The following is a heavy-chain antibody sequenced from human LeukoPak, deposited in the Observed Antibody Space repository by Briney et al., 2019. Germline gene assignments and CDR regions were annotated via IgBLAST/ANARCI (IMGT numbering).Heavy chain of an antibody. CDR2: ISSSGSTI. V-gene: IGHV3-48*03. CDR1: GFTFSNYE. J-gene: IGHJ4*02. D-gene: IGHD3-22*01. CDR3: ARETRGYPDY. Sequence: PGGSLRLSCAASGFTFSNYEMNWVRQAPGKGLEWVSYISSSGSTIYYADSVKGRFTISRDNAKNSLYLQMNSLRAEDTAVYYCARETRGYPDYWGQGTLVTVSS.